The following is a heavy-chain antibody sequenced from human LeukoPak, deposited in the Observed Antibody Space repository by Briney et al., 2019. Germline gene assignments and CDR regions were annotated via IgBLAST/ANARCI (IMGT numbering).Heavy chain of an antibody. D-gene: IGHD3-3*01. J-gene: IGHJ4*02. V-gene: IGHV3-74*01. Sequence: PGGSLRLSCAASGFTFSSYWMHWVRQAPGKGLVWVSRINSDGSSTSYADSVKGRFTVSRDNSKNTLYLQMNSLRAEDTAVYYCATVADSWGGFGVVDYYFDYWGQGTLVTVSS. CDR2: INSDGSST. CDR3: ATVADSWGGFGVVDYYFDY. CDR1: GFTFSSYW.